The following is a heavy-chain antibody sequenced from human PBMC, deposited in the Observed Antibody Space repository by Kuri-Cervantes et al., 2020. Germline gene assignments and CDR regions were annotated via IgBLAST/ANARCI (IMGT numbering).Heavy chain of an antibody. CDR3: ARDLMIAYFDY. V-gene: IGHV3-30-3*01. J-gene: IGHJ4*02. CDR1: GFTFSSYA. Sequence: GGSLRLSCAASGFTFSSYAMHWVRQAPGKGLEWVAVISYDGSNKYYADSVKGRFTISRDNSKNTLYLQMNSLRAEDTAVYYCARDLMIAYFDYWGQGTLVTVS. CDR2: ISYDGSNK. D-gene: IGHD3-22*01.